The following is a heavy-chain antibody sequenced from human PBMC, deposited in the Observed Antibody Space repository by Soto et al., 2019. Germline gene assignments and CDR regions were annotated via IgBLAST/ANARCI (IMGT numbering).Heavy chain of an antibody. CDR2: INHSGST. D-gene: IGHD3-3*01. CDR1: GGSFSGYY. CDR3: ARSQLELYYDFWSGSQSAFDI. V-gene: IGHV4-34*01. J-gene: IGHJ3*02. Sequence: AETLSLTCAVYGGSFSGYYWSWIRQPPGKGLEWIGEINHSGSTNYNPSLKSRVTISVDTSKNQFSLKLSSVTAADTAVYYCARSQLELYYDFWSGSQSAFDIWGQGTMVTVSS.